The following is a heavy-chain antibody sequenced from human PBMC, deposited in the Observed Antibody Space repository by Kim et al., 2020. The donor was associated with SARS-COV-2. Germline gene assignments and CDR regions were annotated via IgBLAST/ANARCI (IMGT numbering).Heavy chain of an antibody. D-gene: IGHD3-10*01. CDR3: AINAFDI. V-gene: IGHV3-30*03. Sequence: GGSLRLSCAASGFTFSSYGMHWVRQAPGKGLEWVAVISYDGSNKYYADSVKGRFTISRDNSKNTLYLQMNSLRAEDTAVYYCAINAFDIWGQGTMVTVSS. CDR1: GFTFSSYG. J-gene: IGHJ3*02. CDR2: ISYDGSNK.